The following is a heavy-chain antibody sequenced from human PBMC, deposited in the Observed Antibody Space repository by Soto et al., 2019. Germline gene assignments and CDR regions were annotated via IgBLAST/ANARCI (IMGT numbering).Heavy chain of an antibody. CDR1: GGSISSYY. D-gene: IGHD3-22*01. CDR2: IYYSGST. J-gene: IGHJ4*02. V-gene: IGHV4-59*08. Sequence: SETLSLTCTVSGGSISSYYWSWIRPPPGKGLEWIGYIYYSGSTNYNPSLKSRLTISVDTSKNQFSLKLSSVTAADTAVYYCARSDHYYYDSSGYWDYWGQGTLVTVS. CDR3: ARSDHYYYDSSGYWDY.